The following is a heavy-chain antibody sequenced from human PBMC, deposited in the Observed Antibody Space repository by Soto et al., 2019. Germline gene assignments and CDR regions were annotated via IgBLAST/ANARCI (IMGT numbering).Heavy chain of an antibody. CDR2: INHSGST. CDR3: ARVVAIIRRYYYYYGMDG. J-gene: IGHJ6*01. Sequence: PSEPMSLTCAVYGGSFSGYYWSWIRQPPGKGLEWIGEINHSGSTNYNPSLKSRVTISVDKSKNQFSLKLSSVTAADTAVYYCARVVAIIRRYYYYYGMDGSGPRATVTVSS. D-gene: IGHD3-22*01. CDR1: GGSFSGYY. V-gene: IGHV4-34*01.